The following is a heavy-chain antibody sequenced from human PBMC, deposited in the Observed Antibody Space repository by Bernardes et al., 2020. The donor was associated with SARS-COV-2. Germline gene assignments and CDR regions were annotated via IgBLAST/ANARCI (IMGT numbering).Heavy chain of an antibody. V-gene: IGHV4-34*01. J-gene: IGHJ3*02. CDR2: INHSGST. CDR3: ARGSGWYFGDAFDI. CDR1: GGSFSGYY. D-gene: IGHD6-19*01. Sequence: SETLSLTCAVYGGSFSGYYWSWIRQPPGKGLEWIGEINHSGSTNYNPSLKSRVTISVDTSKNQFSLKLSSVTAADTAVYYCARGSGWYFGDAFDIWGQGTMVTVSS.